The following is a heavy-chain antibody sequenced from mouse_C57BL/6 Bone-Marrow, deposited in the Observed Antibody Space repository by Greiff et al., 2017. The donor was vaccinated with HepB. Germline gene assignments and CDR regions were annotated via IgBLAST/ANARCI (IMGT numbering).Heavy chain of an antibody. Sequence: VQLQQPGAELVMPGASVKLSCKASGYTFTSYWMHWVKQRPGQGLEWIGEIDPSDSYTNYNQKFKGKSTLTVDKSSSTAYMQLSSLTSEDSAVYYCARGFGDRYFDYWGQGTTLTVSS. V-gene: IGHV1-69*01. CDR1: GYTFTSYW. D-gene: IGHD3-3*01. CDR2: IDPSDSYT. J-gene: IGHJ2*01. CDR3: ARGFGDRYFDY.